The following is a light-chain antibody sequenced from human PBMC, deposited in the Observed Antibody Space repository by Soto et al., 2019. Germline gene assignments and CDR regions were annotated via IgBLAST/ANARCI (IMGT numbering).Light chain of an antibody. J-gene: IGLJ3*02. V-gene: IGLV7-43*01. CDR2: GTS. Sequence: QAVVTQEPSLTVSPGGTVTLTCASNTGAVTSGYFPNWFQQKPGQAPRALIYGTSNTYSWTPARFSGSLLGGKAALTLSGVQPDDEAAYYCLLYYGGAWVFGGGTKVTVL. CDR3: LLYYGGAWV. CDR1: TGAVTSGYF.